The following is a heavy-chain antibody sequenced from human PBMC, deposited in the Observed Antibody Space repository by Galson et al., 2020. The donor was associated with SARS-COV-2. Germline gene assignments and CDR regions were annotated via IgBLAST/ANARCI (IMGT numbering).Heavy chain of an antibody. CDR3: ASDGGQYYGSGSYYNSATDHFDY. CDR1: GSSISSYY. Sequence: SETLSLTCTVSGSSISSYYWSWIRQPPGKGLEWDGYIYYSGSTNTNHSLKSRVTISVYTSKNQFSLKLSSVTAADTAVYYCASDGGQYYGSGSYYNSATDHFDYWGQGTLVTVSS. CDR2: IYYSGST. D-gene: IGHD3-10*01. V-gene: IGHV4-59*13. J-gene: IGHJ4*02.